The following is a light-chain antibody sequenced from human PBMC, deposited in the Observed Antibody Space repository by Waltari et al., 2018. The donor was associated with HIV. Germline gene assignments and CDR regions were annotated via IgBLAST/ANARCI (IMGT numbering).Light chain of an antibody. Sequence: DVLMTQSPLSLAVTPGEPAFISCRSSQSLSDTNGYNNLDWYLQKPGQSPQLIYLGSNRASGVPDRFSGSGSGTAFTLKISRVEAEDVGIYYCMQHEHRPYTFGQGTKLE. CDR2: LGS. J-gene: IGKJ2*01. CDR1: QSLSDTNGYNN. V-gene: IGKV2-28*01. CDR3: MQHEHRPYT.